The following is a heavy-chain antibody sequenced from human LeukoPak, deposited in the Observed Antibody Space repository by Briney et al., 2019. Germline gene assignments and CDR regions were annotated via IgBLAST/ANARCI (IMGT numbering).Heavy chain of an antibody. V-gene: IGHV3-33*01. CDR2: ILNDGSNQ. Sequence: GRSLRLSCAASGLTFRLYGMHWVRQAPGKGLEWVAVILNDGSNQYYADSVKGRFTVSRDNSKNTVFLQVNSLRADDTAVYYCARDXVNWGIDLWGQGTLVIVSS. D-gene: IGHD7-27*01. CDR1: GLTFRLYG. J-gene: IGHJ5*02. CDR3: ARDXVNWGIDL.